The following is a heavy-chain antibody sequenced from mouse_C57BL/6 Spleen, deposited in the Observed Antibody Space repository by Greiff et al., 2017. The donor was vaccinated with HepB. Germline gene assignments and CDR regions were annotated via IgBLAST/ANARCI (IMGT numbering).Heavy chain of an antibody. D-gene: IGHD2-4*01. CDR3: ARTDYESYWYFDV. Sequence: QVHVTQSGAELAKPGASVKLSCKASGYTFTSYWMHWVKQRPGQGLEWIGYINPSSGYTKYNQKFKDKATLTADKSSSTAYMQLSSLTYEDSAVYYCARTDYESYWYFDVWGTGTTVTVSS. J-gene: IGHJ1*03. CDR1: GYTFTSYW. V-gene: IGHV1-7*01. CDR2: INPSSGYT.